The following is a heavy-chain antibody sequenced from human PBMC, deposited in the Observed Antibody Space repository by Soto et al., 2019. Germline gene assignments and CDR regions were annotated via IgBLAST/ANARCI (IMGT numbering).Heavy chain of an antibody. CDR1: GYSFTSYW. CDR3: ASPGGHWFGEFRY. J-gene: IGHJ4*02. V-gene: IGHV5-51*03. D-gene: IGHD3-10*01. Sequence: GESLKISCKNSGYSFTSYWIGWVRQVPGKGLEWMGIIYPGNSDTRYSPSFQGQVTISVDKSISTAYLQWSSLKASDTAVYYCASPGGHWFGEFRYWGQGTLVTVS. CDR2: IYPGNSDT.